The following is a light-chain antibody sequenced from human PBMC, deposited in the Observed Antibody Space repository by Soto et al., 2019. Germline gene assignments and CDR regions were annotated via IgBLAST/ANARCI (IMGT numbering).Light chain of an antibody. Sequence: QSALTQPPSASGSPGQSVTISCTGTSSDVGGYNYVSWYQQHPGKAPKLMIYEVSKRPSGVPDRFSGSKSGNTASLTISGLQADDEADYYCCSYARISTYVFGTGTKLTVL. CDR3: CSYARISTYV. V-gene: IGLV2-8*01. J-gene: IGLJ1*01. CDR1: SSDVGGYNY. CDR2: EVS.